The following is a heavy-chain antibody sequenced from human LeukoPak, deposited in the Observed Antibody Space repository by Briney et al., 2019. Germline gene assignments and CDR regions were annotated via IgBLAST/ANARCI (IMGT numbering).Heavy chain of an antibody. V-gene: IGHV1-46*01. D-gene: IGHD3-10*01. Sequence: ASVKVSCKTSGYTFTTYFLHWVRQAPGQGLEYMGIINPTGGTTIYAQRFQGRVTMTRDMSTSTVSMELSSLTSDDTAVYYCAREMVRNNAIDYWGQGTLVTVSS. CDR3: AREMVRNNAIDY. J-gene: IGHJ4*02. CDR1: GYTFTTYF. CDR2: INPTGGTT.